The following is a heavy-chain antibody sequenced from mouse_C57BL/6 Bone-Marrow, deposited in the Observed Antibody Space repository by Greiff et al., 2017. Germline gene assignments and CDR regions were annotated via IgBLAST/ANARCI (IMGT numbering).Heavy chain of an antibody. D-gene: IGHD2-1*01. CDR3: ARLYYGNYPYAMDY. J-gene: IGHJ4*01. Sequence: EVQLVESGGDLVKPGGSLKLSCAASGFTFSSYGMSWVRQTPDKRLEWVATISSGGSYTYYPDSVKGRFTISRDNAKNTLYLQMSSLKSEDTAMYYCARLYYGNYPYAMDYWGQGTSVTVSS. CDR2: ISSGGSYT. CDR1: GFTFSSYG. V-gene: IGHV5-6*01.